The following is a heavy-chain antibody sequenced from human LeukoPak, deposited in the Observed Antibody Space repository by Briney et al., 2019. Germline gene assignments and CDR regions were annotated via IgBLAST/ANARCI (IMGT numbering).Heavy chain of an antibody. CDR1: GFTFSSYE. Sequence: GGSLRLSCAASGFTFSSYEMNWVRQAPGKGLEWVSYISSSGSTIYYADSVKGRFTISRDNAKNSLYLQMNSLRAEDTAVYYCARQYYYDSSGYPTEMDYWGQGTLVTVSS. CDR3: ARQYYYDSSGYPTEMDY. J-gene: IGHJ4*02. CDR2: ISSSGSTI. V-gene: IGHV3-48*03. D-gene: IGHD3-22*01.